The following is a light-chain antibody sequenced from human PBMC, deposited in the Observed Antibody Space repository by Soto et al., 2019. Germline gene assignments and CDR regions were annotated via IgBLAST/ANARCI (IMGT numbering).Light chain of an antibody. CDR1: QSVSSY. CDR3: QQRSNWPPFT. J-gene: IGKJ3*01. V-gene: IGKV3-11*01. CDR2: DAS. Sequence: EIVLTQSPATLSLSPGERATLSCRASQSVSSYLAWYQQKPGQAPRLLIYDASNRATGIPARFSGSGSGTDFTLTICSLAPEDFAVYYCQQRSNWPPFTFGPGTKVDIK.